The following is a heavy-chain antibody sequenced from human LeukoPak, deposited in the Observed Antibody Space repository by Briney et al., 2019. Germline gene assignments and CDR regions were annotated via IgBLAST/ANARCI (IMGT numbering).Heavy chain of an antibody. V-gene: IGHV3-30*18. CDR3: AKDRGLYSSTRWYYLDY. CDR2: ISYDGSNK. CDR1: GFTFSSYG. J-gene: IGHJ4*02. D-gene: IGHD2-2*02. Sequence: GRSLRLSCAASGFTFSSYGMHWVRQAPGKGLEWVAVISYDGSNKYYADSVKGRFTISRDNSKNTLYLQMNSLRAEDTAVYYCAKDRGLYSSTRWYYLDYWGQGTLVTVSS.